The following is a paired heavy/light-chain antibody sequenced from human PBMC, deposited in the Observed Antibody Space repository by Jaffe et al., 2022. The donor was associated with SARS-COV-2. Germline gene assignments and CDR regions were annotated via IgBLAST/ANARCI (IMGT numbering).Light chain of an antibody. V-gene: IGKV3-20*01. J-gene: IGKJ2*01. CDR3: QQYDSPPPYT. CDR1: RSVSSRF. CDR2: ATS. Sequence: EIVLTQSPGTLSLSPGERATLSCRASRSVSSRFFDWYQQRPGQAPRLLIYATSNRATGIPDRFSGSGSGTDFTLTISRLEPEDSAVYYCQQYDSPPPYTFGQGTKLEIK.
Heavy chain of an antibody. CDR2: IHDNGNS. CDR1: GRSITNSY. CDR3: ARGSTGQFDS. Sequence: QVQLQESGPGLVKPSETLSLSCSVSGRSITNSYWSWLRQPPGKGLEWIGYIHDNGNSNSNPSLKSRLTMSIDTSKNQLSLKLNSVTTADTAIYYCARGSTGQFDSWGQGTLVTVSS. V-gene: IGHV4-59*01. J-gene: IGHJ5*01.